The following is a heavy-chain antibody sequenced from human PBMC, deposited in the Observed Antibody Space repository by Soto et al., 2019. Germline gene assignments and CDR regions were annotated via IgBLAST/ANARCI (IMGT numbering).Heavy chain of an antibody. V-gene: IGHV5-51*01. D-gene: IGHD6-6*01. CDR1: GYSFTSYW. CDR3: ARIIAAPLNYGMDV. Sequence: GVSLKISCKGAGYSFTSYWNGWVRQMSGRGLEWMGIIYPGDSDTRYSPSFQGQVTISADKSISTAYLQWSSLKASDTAMYYCARIIAAPLNYGMDVWGQGTTVTVSS. CDR2: IYPGDSDT. J-gene: IGHJ6*02.